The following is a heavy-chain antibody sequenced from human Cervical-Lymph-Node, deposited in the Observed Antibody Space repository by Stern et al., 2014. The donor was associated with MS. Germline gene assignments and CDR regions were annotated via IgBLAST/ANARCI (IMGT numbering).Heavy chain of an antibody. CDR1: GFTFSSNV. Sequence: EVQLVESGGDLVQPGGSMRLSCAASGFTFSSNVMSWVRQAPGKGLEWVSAISGGSTGTYYADSVKGRFTISRDNSKNTVFLQMNSLRAEDTAVYFCAKEARGLFYFDTWGQGTLVTVSS. CDR2: ISGGSTGT. V-gene: IGHV3-23*04. CDR3: AKEARGLFYFDT. J-gene: IGHJ4*02.